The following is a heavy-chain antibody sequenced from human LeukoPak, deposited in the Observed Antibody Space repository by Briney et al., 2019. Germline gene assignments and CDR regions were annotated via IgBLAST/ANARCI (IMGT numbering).Heavy chain of an antibody. Sequence: GASVKVSCKASGYTFTSYDINWVRQATGQGLEWMGWMNPNSGNTGYAQKFQGRVTITRNTSISTAYMELSSLRSEDTAVYYCARGPGHLVSSGWYFFNVGATEGNYNWFDPWGQGTLVTVSS. CDR3: ARGPGHLVSSGWYFFNVGATEGNYNWFDP. D-gene: IGHD6-19*01. J-gene: IGHJ5*02. CDR2: MNPNSGNT. CDR1: GYTFTSYD. V-gene: IGHV1-8*03.